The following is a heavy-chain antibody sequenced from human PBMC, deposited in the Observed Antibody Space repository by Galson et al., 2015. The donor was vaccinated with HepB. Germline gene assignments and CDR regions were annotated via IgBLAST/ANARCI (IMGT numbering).Heavy chain of an antibody. J-gene: IGHJ3*02. Sequence: SVKESCKAPNFIFTSSGINWVRQAPGQGLEWLGWSSGNNGNTNFAQKFRGRGTLTTDTATSTAYMELRSLRSDDTTVYYCAREAELVDDYDSSKYDGGFDIWGQGTMVTVSS. CDR1: NFIFTSSG. V-gene: IGHV1-18*01. D-gene: IGHD3-22*01. CDR2: SSGNNGNT. CDR3: AREAELVDDYDSSKYDGGFDI.